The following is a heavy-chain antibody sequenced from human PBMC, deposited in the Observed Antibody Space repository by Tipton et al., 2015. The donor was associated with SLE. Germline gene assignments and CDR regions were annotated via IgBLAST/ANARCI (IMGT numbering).Heavy chain of an antibody. Sequence: TLSLTCTVSGGSISPHYWSWIRQPPGKGLEWVGYIYYGGTTTYNPSLKSRVTMSVDTSKNQFSLQLSSVTAADTAVYYCARGGYDFWSGPGNYWGQGTLVTVSS. CDR2: IYYGGTT. D-gene: IGHD3-3*01. CDR3: ARGGYDFWSGPGNY. CDR1: GGSISPHY. J-gene: IGHJ4*02. V-gene: IGHV4-59*11.